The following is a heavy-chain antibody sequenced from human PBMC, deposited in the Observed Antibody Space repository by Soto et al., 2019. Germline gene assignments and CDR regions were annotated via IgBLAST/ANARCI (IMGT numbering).Heavy chain of an antibody. CDR3: ARKYRSSWYGRYFDY. CDR1: GFTFSSYW. CDR2: IKQDGSEK. V-gene: IGHV3-7*01. J-gene: IGHJ4*02. D-gene: IGHD6-13*01. Sequence: VGSLRLSCAASGFTFSSYWMSWVRQAPGKGLEWAANIKQDGSEKYYVDSVKGRFTISRDNAKNSLYLQMNSLRAEDTAVYYCARKYRSSWYGRYFDYWGQGTLVTVS.